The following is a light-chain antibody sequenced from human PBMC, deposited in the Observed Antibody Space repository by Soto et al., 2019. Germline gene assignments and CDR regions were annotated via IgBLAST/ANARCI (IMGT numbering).Light chain of an antibody. J-gene: IGLJ3*02. CDR2: NSY. Sequence: QAVVTQPPSASGTPGQRVTIFCSGSSLKIGSHAVNWYQQLPGTAPKLLFYNSYQRPSGVPDRFSASKSGTSASLAISGLQSEDEADYYCAPWDDSLFRPVFGGGTKLTVL. CDR3: APWDDSLFRPV. V-gene: IGLV1-44*01. CDR1: SLKIGSHA.